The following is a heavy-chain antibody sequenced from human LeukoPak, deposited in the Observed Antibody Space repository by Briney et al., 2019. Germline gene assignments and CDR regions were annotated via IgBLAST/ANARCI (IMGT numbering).Heavy chain of an antibody. V-gene: IGHV4-59*08. CDR3: ARHGGGYSGYDFDY. CDR1: GGSISSYY. Sequence: SETLSLTCTVSGGSISSYYWSWIRQPPGKGLEWIGCIYYSGSTNYNPSLKSRVTISVDTSKNQFSLKLSSVTAADTAVYYCARHGGGYSGYDFDYWGQGTLVTVSS. J-gene: IGHJ4*02. D-gene: IGHD5-12*01. CDR2: IYYSGST.